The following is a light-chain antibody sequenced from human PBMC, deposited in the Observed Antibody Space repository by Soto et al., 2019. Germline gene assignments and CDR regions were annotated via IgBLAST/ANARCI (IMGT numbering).Light chain of an antibody. V-gene: IGKV1-27*01. CDR3: QKYSSVPV. CDR1: QDIRNF. CDR2: AAS. Sequence: IPMTQSPTSLSAYVGDRVTITCRASQDIRNFVAWYQQKPGKAPKLLIYAASTLQSGVPSRFSGSGSGTDFTLTINGLQPEDVATYSCQKYSSVPVFGPGTKVEIK. J-gene: IGKJ3*01.